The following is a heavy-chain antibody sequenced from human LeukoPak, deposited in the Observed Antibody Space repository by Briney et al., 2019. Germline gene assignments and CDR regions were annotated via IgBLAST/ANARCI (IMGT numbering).Heavy chain of an antibody. CDR1: GGSISSNRYY. D-gene: IGHD6-19*01. CDR2: IYYSGST. CDR3: AGTAVAGNYYYMDV. V-gene: IGHV4-39*01. J-gene: IGHJ6*03. Sequence: PSETLSLTCTVSGGSISSNRYYWGWIRQPPGKGLEGIGSIYYSGSTYYNPSLKSRVTTSVDTSKNQFSLKLSSVTAADTAVYYCAGTAVAGNYYYMDVWGKGTTVTVSS.